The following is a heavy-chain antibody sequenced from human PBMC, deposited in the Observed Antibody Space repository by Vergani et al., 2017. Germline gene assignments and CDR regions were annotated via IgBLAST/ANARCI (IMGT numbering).Heavy chain of an antibody. Sequence: EVQLVESGGGLVKPGGSLRLSCAASGFTFSSYSMNWVRQAPGKGLEWVSSISSSSSYIYYADSVKGRFTISRDNAKNSLYLQMNSLRAEDTAVYYCARHSDLNHNIAAAVNDAFDIWGQGTMVTVSS. CDR1: GFTFSSYS. V-gene: IGHV3-21*01. CDR3: ARHSDLNHNIAAAVNDAFDI. D-gene: IGHD6-13*01. J-gene: IGHJ3*02. CDR2: ISSSSSYI.